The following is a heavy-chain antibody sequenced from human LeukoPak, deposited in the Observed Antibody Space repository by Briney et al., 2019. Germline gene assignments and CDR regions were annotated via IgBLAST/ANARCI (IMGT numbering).Heavy chain of an antibody. CDR3: ARYGDYDGTLDY. D-gene: IGHD4-17*01. J-gene: IGHJ4*02. V-gene: IGHV4-39*01. Sequence: PSETLSLTCTVSGGSISSSGYYWGWIRQPPGKGLEWIGSIYYSGSTYYNPSLKSRVTISVDTSKNQFSLKLSSVTAADTAVYYCARYGDYDGTLDYWGQGTLVTVSS. CDR2: IYYSGST. CDR1: GGSISSSGYY.